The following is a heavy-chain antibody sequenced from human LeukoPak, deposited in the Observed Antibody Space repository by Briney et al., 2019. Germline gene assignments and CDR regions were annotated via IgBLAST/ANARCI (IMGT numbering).Heavy chain of an antibody. J-gene: IGHJ5*02. D-gene: IGHD6-13*01. CDR2: IYYSGST. Sequence: SETLPLTCTVSGGSISSSSYYWGWIRQPPGKGLEWIGSIYYSGSTYYNPSLKSRVTISVDTSKNQFSLKLSSVTAADTAVYYCARQRRQSSSWYQNWFDPWGQGTLVTVSS. CDR1: GGSISSSSYY. V-gene: IGHV4-39*01. CDR3: ARQRRQSSSWYQNWFDP.